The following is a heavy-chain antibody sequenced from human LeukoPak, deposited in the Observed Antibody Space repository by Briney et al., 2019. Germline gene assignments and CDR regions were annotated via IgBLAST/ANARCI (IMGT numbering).Heavy chain of an antibody. CDR2: IKQDGSEK. D-gene: IGHD6-19*01. CDR3: AKDDGQTVAGGYFDY. CDR1: GFTFSSYW. Sequence: PGGSLRLSCAASGFTFSSYWMSWVRQAPGKGLEWVANIKQDGSEKYYVDSVKGRFTISRDNSKNTLYLQMNSLRAEDTAVYYCAKDDGQTVAGGYFDYWGQGTLVTVSS. V-gene: IGHV3-7*01. J-gene: IGHJ4*02.